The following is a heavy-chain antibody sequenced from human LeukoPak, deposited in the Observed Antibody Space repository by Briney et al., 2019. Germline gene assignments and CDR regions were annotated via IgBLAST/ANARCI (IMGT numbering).Heavy chain of an antibody. CDR2: MNPGSGDT. J-gene: IGHJ4*02. V-gene: IGHV1-8*01. D-gene: IGHD3-9*01. CDR1: GYTLTTHD. CDR3: ARGLGDYNTDWFPVSGY. Sequence: ASVKVSCKGSGYTLTTHDLTWVRQATGQGLEWMGWMNPGSGDTAYAQKFQGRVTMTRDTSMSTAYMELNSLGSEDTAIYYCARGLGDYNTDWFPVSGYWGQGTPVTVSS.